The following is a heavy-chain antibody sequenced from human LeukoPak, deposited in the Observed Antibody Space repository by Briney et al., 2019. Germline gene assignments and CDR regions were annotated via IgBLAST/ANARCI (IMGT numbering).Heavy chain of an antibody. CDR3: ARDGGILYLFDP. CDR1: GGSISSGGYY. J-gene: IGHJ5*02. V-gene: IGHV4-30-4*08. Sequence: SQTLSLTCAVSGGSISSGGYYWSWIRQPPGKGREWIGYIYNSGSTYYNPSLKSRVTISVDKSKNQLSLKLSSVTAADTAVYYCARDGGILYLFDPWGQGTLVTVSS. CDR2: IYNSGST. D-gene: IGHD2-8*01.